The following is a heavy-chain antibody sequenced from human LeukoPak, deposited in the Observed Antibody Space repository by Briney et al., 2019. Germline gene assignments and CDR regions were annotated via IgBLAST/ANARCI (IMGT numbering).Heavy chain of an antibody. D-gene: IGHD3-10*01. J-gene: IGHJ6*02. Sequence: SETLSLTCTVSGGSISSYYWSWIRQPPGKGLEWIGYTYYSGSTNYNPSLKSRVTISVDTSKNQFSLKLSSVTAADTAVYYCARGPRYYYGSGSYGMDVWGQGTTVTVSS. V-gene: IGHV4-59*01. CDR2: TYYSGST. CDR3: ARGPRYYYGSGSYGMDV. CDR1: GGSISSYY.